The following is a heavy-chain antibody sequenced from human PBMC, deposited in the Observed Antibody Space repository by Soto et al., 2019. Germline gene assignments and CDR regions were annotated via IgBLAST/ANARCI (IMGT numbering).Heavy chain of an antibody. CDR3: ASSAGHRGDFFYYHGMDV. J-gene: IGHJ6*02. D-gene: IGHD3-10*01. Sequence: PSETLSLTCSVSAASIRNYYWHWVRQLPGKGREWFGYVYTPDYTRYKCTLKSRVTISVDTSKSQFSLMLNYVTAADTAVYYCASSAGHRGDFFYYHGMDVWGQGPTVTVSS. V-gene: IGHV4-4*08. CDR1: AASIRNYY. CDR2: VYTPDYT.